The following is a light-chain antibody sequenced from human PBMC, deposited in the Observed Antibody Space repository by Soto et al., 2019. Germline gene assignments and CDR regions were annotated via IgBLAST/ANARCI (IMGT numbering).Light chain of an antibody. V-gene: IGKV1-8*01. CDR3: QQFYNYPRT. CDR2: DAS. J-gene: IGKJ1*01. CDR1: QDIGTY. Sequence: AIRMTQSPSSFAAPTGGRFSITCLATQDIGTYLAWYQQIPGKAPKLLIYDASTLQTGVPSRFRGSGSGTDFTLTISYLQSEDVGTYYCQQFYNYPRTFGQGTKVDIK.